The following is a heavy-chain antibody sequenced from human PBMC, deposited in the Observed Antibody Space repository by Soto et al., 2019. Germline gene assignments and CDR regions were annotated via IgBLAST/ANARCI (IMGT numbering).Heavy chain of an antibody. CDR1: GYSFANYW. CDR3: ARPGAPTDTVVYDF. D-gene: IGHD5-18*01. V-gene: IGHV5-51*01. CDR2: IYPGDSET. J-gene: IGHJ4*02. Sequence: GESLKTSCKASGYSFANYWIGWVCQKPGKGLEWMGVIYPGDSETTYSPSFEGQVIISVDRSRGTAFLEWSSLKASDTAMYYCARPGAPTDTVVYDFWGQGTQVTVSS.